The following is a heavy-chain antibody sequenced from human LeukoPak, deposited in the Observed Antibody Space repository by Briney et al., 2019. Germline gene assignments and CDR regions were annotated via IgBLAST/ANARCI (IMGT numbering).Heavy chain of an antibody. D-gene: IGHD3-10*01. Sequence: SVKVSCKASGGTFSSYAISWVRQAPGQGLEWMGGTIPIFGTANYAQKFQGRVTITADESTSTAYMELSSLRSEDTAVYYCARDLTYYYGSGSYSVENWFDPWGQGTLVTVSS. CDR3: ARDLTYYYGSGSYSVENWFDP. J-gene: IGHJ5*02. CDR1: GGTFSSYA. V-gene: IGHV1-69*13. CDR2: TIPIFGTA.